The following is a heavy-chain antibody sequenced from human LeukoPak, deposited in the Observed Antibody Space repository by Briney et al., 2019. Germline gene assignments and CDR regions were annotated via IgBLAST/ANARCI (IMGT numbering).Heavy chain of an antibody. D-gene: IGHD4-17*01. CDR2: ISGSGGST. J-gene: IGHJ6*02. CDR3: AKDRSTVTTQGRYYYYGMDV. Sequence: GGSLRLSCAASGFTFSSYAMSWVRQAPGEGLEWVSAISGSGGSTYYADSVKGRFTISRDNSKNTLYLQMNSLRAEDTAVYYCAKDRSTVTTQGRYYYYGMDVWGQGTTVTVSS. V-gene: IGHV3-23*01. CDR1: GFTFSSYA.